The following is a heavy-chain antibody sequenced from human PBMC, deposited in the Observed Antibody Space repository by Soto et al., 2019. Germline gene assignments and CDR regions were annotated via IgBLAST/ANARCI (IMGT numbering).Heavy chain of an antibody. J-gene: IGHJ6*02. Sequence: SETLSLTCTVSGGSISSSSYYWGWIRQPPGKGLEWIGSIYYSGSTYYNPSLKSRVTISVDTSKNQFSLKLSSVTAADTAVYYCARDGYAGNYYYYGMDVWGQGTTVTVSS. CDR2: IYYSGST. V-gene: IGHV4-39*02. D-gene: IGHD2-2*01. CDR3: ARDGYAGNYYYYGMDV. CDR1: GGSISSSSYY.